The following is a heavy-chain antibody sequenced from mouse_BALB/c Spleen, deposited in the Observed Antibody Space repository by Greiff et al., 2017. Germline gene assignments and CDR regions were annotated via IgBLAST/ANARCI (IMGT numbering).Heavy chain of an antibody. CDR3: TFFYYGGVMDY. CDR1: GFTFSNYW. Sequence: EVMLVESGGGLVQPGGSMKLSCVASGFTFSNYWMNWVRQSLAKGLEWVAEIRLKSNNYATHYAESVKGRFTISRDDSKSSVYLQMNNLRAEDTGIYYCTFFYYGGVMDYWGQGTSVTVAS. J-gene: IGHJ4*01. V-gene: IGHV6-6*02. CDR2: IRLKSNNYAT. D-gene: IGHD1-1*01.